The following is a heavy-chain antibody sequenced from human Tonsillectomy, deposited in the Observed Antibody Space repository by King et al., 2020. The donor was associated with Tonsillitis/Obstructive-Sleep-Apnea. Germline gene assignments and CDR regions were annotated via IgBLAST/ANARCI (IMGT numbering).Heavy chain of an antibody. Sequence: VQLVESGGGLVQPGGSLRLSCAASGFTFSSYWMSWVRQAPGKGLEWVANIKQDGSEKYYVDSVKGRFTISRDNAKNSLYLQMNSLRAEDTAVYYCARVRDIVVVPAAWGTSGQRDENWFDPWGQGTLVTVSS. D-gene: IGHD2-2*01. CDR1: GFTFSSYW. V-gene: IGHV3-7*04. CDR3: ARVRDIVVVPAAWGTSGQRDENWFDP. J-gene: IGHJ5*02. CDR2: IKQDGSEK.